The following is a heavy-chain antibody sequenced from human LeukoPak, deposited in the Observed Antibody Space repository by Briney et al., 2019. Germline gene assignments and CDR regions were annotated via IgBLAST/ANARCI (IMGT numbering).Heavy chain of an antibody. V-gene: IGHV4-4*07. J-gene: IGHJ6*02. CDR1: GGSISSYY. CDR3: ARGCSSTSCWLRMDV. CDR2: IYTSGST. Sequence: KPSETLSLTCTVSGGSISSYYWSWIRQPAGKGLEWIGRIYTSGSTSYNPSFKSRVTMSIDMSKNQFSLKLNSLTAADTAVYYCARGCSSTSCWLRMDVWGQGTTVTVSS. D-gene: IGHD2-2*01.